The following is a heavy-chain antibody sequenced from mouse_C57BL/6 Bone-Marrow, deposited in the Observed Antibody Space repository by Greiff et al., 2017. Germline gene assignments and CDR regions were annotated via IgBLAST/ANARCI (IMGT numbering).Heavy chain of an antibody. CDR2: ISSGSSTI. J-gene: IGHJ3*01. D-gene: IGHD2-3*01. Sequence: EVMLVESGGGLVKPGGSLKLSCAASGFTFSDYGMHWVRQAPEKGLEWVAYISSGSSTIYYADTVKGRFTISRDNAKNTLFLQMTSLRSEDTAMXYCARARYDLCAYGGQGTLVTVSA. CDR3: ARARYDLCAY. CDR1: GFTFSDYG. V-gene: IGHV5-17*01.